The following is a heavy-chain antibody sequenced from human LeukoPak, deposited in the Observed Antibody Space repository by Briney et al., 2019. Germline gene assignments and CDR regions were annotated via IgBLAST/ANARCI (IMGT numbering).Heavy chain of an antibody. Sequence: PSQTLSLNCTVSGGSISSGGYYWSWIRQHPGKGLEWIGYIYYSGSTYYNPSLKSRVTISVDTSKNQFSLKLSSVTAADTAVYYCARDPVVPAAMMAFDPWGQGTLVTVSS. J-gene: IGHJ5*02. CDR3: ARDPVVPAAMMAFDP. CDR2: IYYSGST. D-gene: IGHD2-2*01. V-gene: IGHV4-31*03. CDR1: GGSISSGGYY.